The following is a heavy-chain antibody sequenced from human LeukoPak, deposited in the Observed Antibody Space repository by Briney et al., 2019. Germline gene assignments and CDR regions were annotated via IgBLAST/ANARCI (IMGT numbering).Heavy chain of an antibody. Sequence: SETLSLTCTVSGGSISSYYWSWLRQPAGKGLEWIGRIYTSGNTNYNPSLKSRVTMSVDTSKNHFSLKLTSVTAADTAVYYCARDRRVLGGLYESWWFDPWGQGTLVTVSS. CDR1: GGSISSYY. J-gene: IGHJ5*02. CDR3: ARDRRVLGGLYESWWFDP. D-gene: IGHD2/OR15-2a*01. CDR2: IYTSGNT. V-gene: IGHV4-4*07.